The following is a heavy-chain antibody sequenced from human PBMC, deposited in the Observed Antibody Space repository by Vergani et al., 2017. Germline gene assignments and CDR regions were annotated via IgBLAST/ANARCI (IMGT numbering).Heavy chain of an antibody. V-gene: IGHV3-23*01. CDR2: ISSDGGST. Sequence: EVQLLESGGGLVQPGGSLRLSCAASGFTFSTYAMTWVRQAPGKGLEWVSTISSDGGSTYYADSVKGRFTISRDNSNNTLYLQMNSLRVEDTAVYYCARAYGRDDWFDYWGQRTLVTVSS. J-gene: IGHJ4*01. D-gene: IGHD3-9*01. CDR3: ARAYGRDDWFDY. CDR1: GFTFSTYA.